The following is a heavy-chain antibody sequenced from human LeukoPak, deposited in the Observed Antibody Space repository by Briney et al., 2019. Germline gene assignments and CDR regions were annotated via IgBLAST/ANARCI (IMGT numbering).Heavy chain of an antibody. CDR2: TYYMSKWYN. J-gene: IGHJ4*02. V-gene: IGHV6-1*01. CDR1: GDSVSSNSVA. CDR3: TRGGANFDY. Sequence: SQTLSLTCAISGDSVSSNSVAWNWITQSPSRGLEWLGRTYYMSKWYNDYAVSVKGRITINPDTSKNQFSLQLNSVTPEDTAVYYCTRGGANFDYWGQGTLVTVSS.